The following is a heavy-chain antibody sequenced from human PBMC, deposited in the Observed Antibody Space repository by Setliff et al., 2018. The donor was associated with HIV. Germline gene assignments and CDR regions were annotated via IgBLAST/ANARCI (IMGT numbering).Heavy chain of an antibody. J-gene: IGHJ4*02. CDR3: ARGGGSSWSHFDC. V-gene: IGHV4-59*01. Sequence: PSETLSLTCTMSGGPISHDYWAWIRQPPGKGLEWIGYIYTSGNTNYNPSLKSRVTLSVDTSKNQFSLKLTSVAAADTAVYYCARGGGSSWSHFDCWGQGTLVTVSS. CDR2: IYTSGNT. D-gene: IGHD6-13*01. CDR1: GGPISHDY.